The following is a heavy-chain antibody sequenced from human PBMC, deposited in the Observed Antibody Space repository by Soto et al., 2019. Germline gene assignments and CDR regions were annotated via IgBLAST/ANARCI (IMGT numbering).Heavy chain of an antibody. Sequence: EVQLVESGGGLVQPGGSLRLSCAASGFTFRSFWMHWVRQAPGKGLMWVSRITNDGSATDYADSVRGRFTISRDNAENMLYLQLNNLRADDTAVYYCARDAAPGYFDLWGRGTLATVSS. CDR3: ARDAAPGYFDL. CDR2: ITNDGSAT. D-gene: IGHD6-25*01. CDR1: GFTFRSFW. J-gene: IGHJ2*01. V-gene: IGHV3-74*01.